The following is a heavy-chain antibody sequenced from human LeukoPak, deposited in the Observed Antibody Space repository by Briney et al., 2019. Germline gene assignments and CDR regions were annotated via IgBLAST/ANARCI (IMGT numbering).Heavy chain of an antibody. J-gene: IGHJ2*01. CDR2: IDPSDSYT. V-gene: IGHV5-10-1*01. Sequence: GESLKISCKGSGYIFTKYWITWVRQMPGKGLEWMGTIDPSDSYTSYSPSFQGHVTFSADKSITSAYLQWSSLETSDTAMYCCAIMTAMTTTWYFDLWGRGTLVTVSS. CDR1: GYIFTKYW. CDR3: AIMTAMTTTWYFDL. D-gene: IGHD4-17*01.